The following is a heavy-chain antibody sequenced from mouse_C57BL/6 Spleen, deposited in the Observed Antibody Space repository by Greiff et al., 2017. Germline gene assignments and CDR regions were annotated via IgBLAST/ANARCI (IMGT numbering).Heavy chain of an antibody. CDR1: GYTFTDYN. Sequence: VQLQQSGSELVKPGASVKMSCKASGYTFTDYNMHWVKQSPGKSLEWIGYINPNNGGTSYNQKFKGKATLTVNKSSSTAYMGLRSLTSEDSAVYYCARDWDGFDYWGQGTLVTVSA. CDR2: INPNNGGT. J-gene: IGHJ3*01. CDR3: ARDWDGFDY. D-gene: IGHD4-1*01. V-gene: IGHV1-22*01.